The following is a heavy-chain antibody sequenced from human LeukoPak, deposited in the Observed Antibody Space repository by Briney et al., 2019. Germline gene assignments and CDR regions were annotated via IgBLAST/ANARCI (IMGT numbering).Heavy chain of an antibody. CDR2: IYTSGST. Sequence: PSETLSLTCTVSGGSISSYYWSWIRQPAGKGLEWIGRIYTSGSTNYNPSLKSRVTMPVDTSKNQFSLKLSSVTAADTAVYYFARETYFLEWLYVYYYYYYYMDVWGKGTTVTVSS. J-gene: IGHJ6*03. CDR3: ARETYFLEWLYVYYYYYYYMDV. CDR1: GGSISSYY. D-gene: IGHD3-3*01. V-gene: IGHV4-4*07.